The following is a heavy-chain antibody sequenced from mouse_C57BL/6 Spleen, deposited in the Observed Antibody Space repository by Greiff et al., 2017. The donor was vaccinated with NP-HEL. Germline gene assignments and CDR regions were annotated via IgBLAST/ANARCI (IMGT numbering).Heavy chain of an antibody. Sequence: QVQLKESGAELVKPGASVKISCKASGYAFSSYWMNWVKQRPGKGLEWIGQIYPGDGDTNYNGKFKGKATLTADKSSSTAYMQLSSLTSEDSAVYFCARLLRFAMDYWGQGTSVTVSS. CDR3: ARLLRFAMDY. V-gene: IGHV1-80*01. D-gene: IGHD1-1*01. CDR1: GYAFSSYW. J-gene: IGHJ4*01. CDR2: IYPGDGDT.